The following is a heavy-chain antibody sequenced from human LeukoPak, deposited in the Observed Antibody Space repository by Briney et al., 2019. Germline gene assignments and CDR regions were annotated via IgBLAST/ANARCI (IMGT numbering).Heavy chain of an antibody. CDR1: GFTFSSYW. CDR3: ARVHRVAYYDFWSGSGAFDI. V-gene: IGHV3-7*01. CDR2: IKQDGSEK. Sequence: GGSLRLSCAASGFTFSSYWMSWVRQAPGKGLEWVANIKQDGSEKYSVDSVKGRFTISRDNAKNSLYLQMNSLRAEDTAVYYCARVHRVAYYDFWSGSGAFDIWGQGTMVTVSS. D-gene: IGHD3-3*01. J-gene: IGHJ3*02.